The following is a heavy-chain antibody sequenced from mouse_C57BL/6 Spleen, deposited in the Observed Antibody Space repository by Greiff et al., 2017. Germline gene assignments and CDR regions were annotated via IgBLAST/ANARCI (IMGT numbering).Heavy chain of an antibody. Sequence: EVKLQESGAELVRPGASVKLSCTASGFNIQDDYMHWVKQRPEQGLEWIGWIDPENGDTEYASKFQGKATITADTSSNTAYLQLSSLTSEDTAVYYCTTLITTVVAPPDVWGTGTTVTVSS. V-gene: IGHV14-4*01. D-gene: IGHD1-1*01. CDR1: GFNIQDDY. CDR2: IDPENGDT. J-gene: IGHJ1*03. CDR3: TTLITTVVAPPDV.